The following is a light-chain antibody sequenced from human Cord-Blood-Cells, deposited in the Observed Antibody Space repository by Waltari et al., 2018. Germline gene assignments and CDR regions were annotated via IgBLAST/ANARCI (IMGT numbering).Light chain of an antibody. J-gene: IGKJ3*01. Sequence: DIVMTQYPLSLPVTPGEPASISYRSSQSLLHSNGYNYLHWYLQKPGQSPQPLIYLGSNRASGVPDRFRGSGSGTDFTLKISKVEAEDVGVYYCMQALQTPFTFGPGTKVDIK. CDR1: QSLLHSNGYNY. CDR2: LGS. CDR3: MQALQTPFT. V-gene: IGKV2-28*01.